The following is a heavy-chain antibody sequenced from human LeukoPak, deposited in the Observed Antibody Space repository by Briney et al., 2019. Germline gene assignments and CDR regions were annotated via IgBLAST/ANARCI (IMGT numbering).Heavy chain of an antibody. CDR1: GFTFSGYD. J-gene: IGHJ3*02. CDR2: IGTVGDT. D-gene: IGHD1-26*01. Sequence: GGSLRLSSAASGFTFSGYDFHWGRQATGRGLEWVSAIGTVGDTHYLDSVKGRFTISRENAKNSLYLQMNSLSAEDTAVYYCAKEPSTTHPLDIWGQGTMVTVSS. CDR3: AKEPSTTHPLDI. V-gene: IGHV3-13*04.